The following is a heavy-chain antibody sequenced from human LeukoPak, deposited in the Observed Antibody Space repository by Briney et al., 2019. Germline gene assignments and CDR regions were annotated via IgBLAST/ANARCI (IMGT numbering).Heavy chain of an antibody. CDR3: AKDKEYYGSGSYSHFDY. V-gene: IGHV3-43*02. D-gene: IGHD3-10*01. CDR1: GFTFDDYA. Sequence: GGSLRLSCAASGFTFDDYAMHWVRQAPGKGLEWVSLISGDGGSTYYADSVKGRFTISRDNSKNSLYLQMNSLGTEDTALYYCAKDKEYYGSGSYSHFDYWGQGTLVTVSS. J-gene: IGHJ4*02. CDR2: ISGDGGST.